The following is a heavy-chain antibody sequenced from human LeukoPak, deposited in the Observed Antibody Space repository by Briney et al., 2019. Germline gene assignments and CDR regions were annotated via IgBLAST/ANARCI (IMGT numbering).Heavy chain of an antibody. Sequence: GGSLRLSCAASGFTFSSYAMHWVRQAPGKGLEWVAVISYGGNNKYYADSVRGRFTISRDNSKNTLYLQMNSRRGEDTAVYYCARGQHRVDYSNDGFDIWGQGTMVTVSS. CDR3: ARGQHRVDYSNDGFDI. D-gene: IGHD2-2*01. V-gene: IGHV3-30*04. J-gene: IGHJ3*02. CDR2: ISYGGNNK. CDR1: GFTFSSYA.